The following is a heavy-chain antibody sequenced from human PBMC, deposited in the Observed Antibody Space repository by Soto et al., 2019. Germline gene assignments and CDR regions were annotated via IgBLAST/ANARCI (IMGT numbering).Heavy chain of an antibody. D-gene: IGHD3-9*01. V-gene: IGHV3-11*01. CDR3: AREGELRYFDWLHGAAEQPYYYYMDV. CDR2: ISSSGSTI. Sequence: GGSLRLSCAASGFTFSDYYMSWIRQAPGKGLEWVSYISSSGSTIYYADSVKGRFTISRDNAKNSLYLQMNSLRAEETAVYYCAREGELRYFDWLHGAAEQPYYYYMDVWGKGTTVTVSS. J-gene: IGHJ6*03. CDR1: GFTFSDYY.